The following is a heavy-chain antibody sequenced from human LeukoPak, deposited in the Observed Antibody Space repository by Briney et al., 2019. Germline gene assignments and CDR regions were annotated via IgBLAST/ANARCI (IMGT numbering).Heavy chain of an antibody. CDR1: GFTFSSYG. V-gene: IGHV3-64D*06. CDR2: ISNNGGNT. CDR3: VKVVMVRAVIGAFDI. Sequence: PGGSLRLSCAASGFTFSSYGMHWVRQAPGKGLEYVSAISNNGGNTYYADSVKGRFTISRDNSKNTLYLQMSSLRAEDTAVYYCVKVVMVRAVIGAFDIWGQGTMVTVSS. J-gene: IGHJ3*02. D-gene: IGHD3-10*01.